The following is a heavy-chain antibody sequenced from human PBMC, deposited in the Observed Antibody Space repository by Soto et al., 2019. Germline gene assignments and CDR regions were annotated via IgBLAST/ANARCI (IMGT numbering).Heavy chain of an antibody. CDR1: GYTFTSYD. CDR3: ARADRMAAPMDYAMDV. CDR2: LNPTNGDT. Sequence: QVQLVQSGAEVKKPGASVKVSCQASGYTFTSYDISWVRQAPGQGLEWMGWLNPTNGDTDYAQKFQGRVTMTRNTSMNTAYMELRSLSTDDTAVFYRARADRMAAPMDYAMDVWGQGTTVTVSS. D-gene: IGHD6-19*01. V-gene: IGHV1-8*01. J-gene: IGHJ6*02.